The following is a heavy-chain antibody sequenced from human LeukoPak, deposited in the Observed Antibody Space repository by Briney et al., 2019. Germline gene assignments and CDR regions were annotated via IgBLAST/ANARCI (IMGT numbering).Heavy chain of an antibody. J-gene: IGHJ4*02. D-gene: IGHD5-12*01. CDR3: ARTAYSDYSLGF. Sequence: PGGSLRLSCAASGFTFSNYWTHWVRQAPGKGLVWVSRISSDGCSTSYADSVKGRFTISRDNAKNTLYLQMNSLRAEDTAVYYCARTAYSDYSLGFWGQGTLVTVSS. CDR2: ISSDGCST. V-gene: IGHV3-74*01. CDR1: GFTFSNYW.